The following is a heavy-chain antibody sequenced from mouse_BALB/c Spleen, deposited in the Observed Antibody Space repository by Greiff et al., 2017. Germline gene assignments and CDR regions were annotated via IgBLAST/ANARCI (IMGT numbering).Heavy chain of an antibody. CDR1: GYAFTNYL. CDR2: INPGSGGT. D-gene: IGHD2-1*01. V-gene: IGHV1-54*01. Sequence: VKLQESGAELVRPGTSVKVSCKASGYAFTNYLIEWVKQRPGQGLEWIGVINPGSGGTNYNEKFKGKATLTADKSSSTAYMQLSSLTSDDSAVYFCARYDYGILDYWGQGTTLTVSS. CDR3: ARYDYGILDY. J-gene: IGHJ2*01.